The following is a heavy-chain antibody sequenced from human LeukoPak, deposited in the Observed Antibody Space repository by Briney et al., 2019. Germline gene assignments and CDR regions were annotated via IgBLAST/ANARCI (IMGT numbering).Heavy chain of an antibody. CDR1: GGSISSGSYY. V-gene: IGHV4-61*02. CDR3: ARDRGGWFDP. CDR2: IYTSGST. Sequence: SETLSLTCTVSGGSISSGSYYWSWIRQPAGKGLEWIGRIYTSGSTNYNPSLKSRATISVDTSKNQFSLKLSSVTAADTAVCYCARDRGGWFDPWGQGTLVTVSS. J-gene: IGHJ5*02.